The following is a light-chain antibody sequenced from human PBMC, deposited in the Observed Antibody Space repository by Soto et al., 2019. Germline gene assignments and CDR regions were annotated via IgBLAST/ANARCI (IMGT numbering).Light chain of an antibody. Sequence: QSVLTQPPSASGTPGQRVTISCSGSSSNIGSKTVNWYQQLPGTAPKLLIYSNYQRPSGVPDRSSGSKSGTSASLAISGLQSEDEAEYYCSAWDASLNGYVFGTGTKLTVL. CDR1: SSNIGSKT. V-gene: IGLV1-44*01. CDR3: SAWDASLNGYV. CDR2: SNY. J-gene: IGLJ1*01.